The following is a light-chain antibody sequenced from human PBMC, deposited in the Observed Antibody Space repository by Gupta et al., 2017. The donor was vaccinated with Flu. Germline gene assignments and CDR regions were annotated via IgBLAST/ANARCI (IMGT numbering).Light chain of an antibody. V-gene: IGLV2-14*01. J-gene: IGLJ1*01. CDR2: EVS. Sequence: QSTLTKPASVSGSPGQSITISCTGTSSDVGGYNFVSWYQQHPDKAPKLMVYEVSNRPAGVSIRFSGSKSGNTASLTISVLKGEDAADYYYTAFTTSDIYMFGTGTKVTVL. CDR1: SSDVGGYNF. CDR3: TAFTTSDIYM.